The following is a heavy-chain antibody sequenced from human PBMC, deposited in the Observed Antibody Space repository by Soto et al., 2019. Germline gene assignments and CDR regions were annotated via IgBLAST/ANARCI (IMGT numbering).Heavy chain of an antibody. CDR2: IYYSGST. CDR1: GGSISSGDYY. V-gene: IGHV4-30-4*01. Sequence: SETLSLTCTVSGGSISSGDYYWSWIRQPPGKGLEWIGYIYYSGSTYYNPSLKSRVTISVDTSKNQFSLKLSSVTAADTAVYCCARNPSKYGSGSYSGFFNWFDPWGQGTLVTVSS. CDR3: ARNPSKYGSGSYSGFFNWFDP. J-gene: IGHJ5*02. D-gene: IGHD3-10*01.